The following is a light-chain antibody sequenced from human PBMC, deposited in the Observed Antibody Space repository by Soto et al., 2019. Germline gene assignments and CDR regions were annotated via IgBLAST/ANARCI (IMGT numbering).Light chain of an antibody. V-gene: IGLV2-23*03. J-gene: IGLJ2*01. Sequence: QYALTQPASVSGSPGQSITISCTGTSYDVGSYNLVSWYQQHPGKAPKLMIYEGSKRPSGVSDRFSAFKSVNTASLTISGLQAEDEADYYCCSYAGRSTFVLFGGGTKLPVL. CDR3: CSYAGRSTFVL. CDR1: SYDVGSYNL. CDR2: EGS.